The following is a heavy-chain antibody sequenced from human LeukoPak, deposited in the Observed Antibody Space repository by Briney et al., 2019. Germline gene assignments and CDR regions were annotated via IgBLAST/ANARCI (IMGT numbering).Heavy chain of an antibody. V-gene: IGHV3-20*04. J-gene: IGHJ4*02. D-gene: IGHD3-22*01. Sequence: PGGSLRLSCAASGFTFDDYGMSWVRQAPGKGLEWVSGINWNGGSTGYADSVKGRFTISRDNAKNSLYLQMNSLRAEDTALYYCAKDMSDSSGFNSFDYWGQGTLVTVSS. CDR3: AKDMSDSSGFNSFDY. CDR1: GFTFDDYG. CDR2: INWNGGST.